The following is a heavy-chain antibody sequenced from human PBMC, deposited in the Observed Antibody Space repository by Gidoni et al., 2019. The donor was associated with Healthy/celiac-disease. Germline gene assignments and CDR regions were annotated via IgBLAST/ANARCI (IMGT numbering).Heavy chain of an antibody. J-gene: IGHJ5*02. Sequence: QAQLVQSGAEVKKPGPSVKVSCKASGSTFTGYYMHWMRQAPGQGLEWMGWINPNSGGTNYAQKFQGRVTMTRDTSISTAYMELSRLRSDDTAVYYCARSWQPDNWFDPWGQGTLVTVSS. CDR3: ARSWQPDNWFDP. CDR1: GSTFTGYY. D-gene: IGHD5-12*01. CDR2: INPNSGGT. V-gene: IGHV1-2*02.